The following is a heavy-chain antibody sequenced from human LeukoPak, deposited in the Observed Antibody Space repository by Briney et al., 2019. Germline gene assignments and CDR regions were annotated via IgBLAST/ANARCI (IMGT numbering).Heavy chain of an antibody. CDR1: GGSFSTYA. Sequence: SVKVSCKASGGSFSTYAISWVRQAPGQGLERMGGIIPIYGTRNYAQKFQGRVTITTDAYTTTAYTAYMELSSLRTEDTAVYYCSNNAFGDYPFDYWGQGTLVTVSS. V-gene: IGHV1-69*05. J-gene: IGHJ4*02. D-gene: IGHD4-17*01. CDR2: IIPIYGTR. CDR3: SNNAFGDYPFDY.